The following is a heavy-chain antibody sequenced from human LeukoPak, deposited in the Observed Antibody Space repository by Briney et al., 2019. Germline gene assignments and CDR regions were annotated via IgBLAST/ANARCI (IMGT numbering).Heavy chain of an antibody. D-gene: IGHD1-26*01. CDR1: GGSISSGSSY. CDR3: ARDLSGSYWGYWYFDL. V-gene: IGHV4-39*07. J-gene: IGHJ2*01. Sequence: SQTLSLTCTVSGGSISSGSSYWGWIRQPPGKGLEWIGSIFYDGRTQYNPSLKSRVTISVDTSKNQFSLKLTSVTAADTAVYYCARDLSGSYWGYWYFDLWGRGTLVTVSS. CDR2: IFYDGRT.